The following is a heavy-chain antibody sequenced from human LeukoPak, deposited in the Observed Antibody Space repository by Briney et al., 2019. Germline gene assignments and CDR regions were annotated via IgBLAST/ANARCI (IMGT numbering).Heavy chain of an antibody. CDR2: ISSSSSYI. CDR1: GFTFSSYS. V-gene: IGHV3-21*01. J-gene: IGHJ6*03. D-gene: IGHD3-10*01. CDR3: ARVGVRGVIYYYMDV. Sequence: GGSLRLSCAASGFTFSSYSMNWVRQAPGKGLEWVSSISSSSSYIYYADSVKGRFTISRDNAKNLLYLQMNSLRAEDTAVYYCARVGVRGVIYYYMDVWGKGTTVTVSS.